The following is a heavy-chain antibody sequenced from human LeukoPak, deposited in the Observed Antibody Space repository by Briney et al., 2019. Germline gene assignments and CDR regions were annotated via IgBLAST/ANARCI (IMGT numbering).Heavy chain of an antibody. J-gene: IGHJ4*02. CDR1: GFTFSSYA. D-gene: IGHD3-22*01. Sequence: PGGSLRLSCAASGFTFSSYAMSWVRQAPGKGLEWVSAISGSGGSTYYADSVKGRFTISRDNSKNTLYLQMNSLRAEDTAVYYCAKDPRRTYYYDSSGYNWGQGTLVTVSS. V-gene: IGHV3-23*01. CDR3: AKDPRRTYYYDSSGYN. CDR2: ISGSGGST.